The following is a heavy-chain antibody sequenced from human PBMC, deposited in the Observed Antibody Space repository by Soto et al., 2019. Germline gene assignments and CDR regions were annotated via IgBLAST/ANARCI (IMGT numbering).Heavy chain of an antibody. V-gene: IGHV3-33*01. CDR2: IWYDGSDK. J-gene: IGHJ4*02. D-gene: IGHD3-16*01. CDR1: GFTFSGFG. Sequence: PGGSLRLSCAASGFTFSGFGMHWVRQAPGKGLEWVAIIWYDGSDKYYADSVRGRFTISRDNSKNTLSLQMNSLRAEDTAVYHCAFGNLSYYFDYWGQGTPVTGSS. CDR3: AFGNLSYYFDY.